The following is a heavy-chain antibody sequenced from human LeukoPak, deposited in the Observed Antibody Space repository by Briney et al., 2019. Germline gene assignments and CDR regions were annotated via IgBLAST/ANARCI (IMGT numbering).Heavy chain of an antibody. J-gene: IGHJ4*02. CDR1: GFTFDDYA. CDR2: ISWNSGSI. V-gene: IGHV3-9*01. CDR3: AREIYRAGVIIDY. Sequence: GGSLRLSCAASGFTFDDYAMHWVRQAPGKGLEWVSGISWNSGSIGYADSVKGRFTISRDNAKNSPYLQMNSLRAEDTAVYYCAREIYRAGVIIDYWGQGTLVTVSS. D-gene: IGHD2-21*01.